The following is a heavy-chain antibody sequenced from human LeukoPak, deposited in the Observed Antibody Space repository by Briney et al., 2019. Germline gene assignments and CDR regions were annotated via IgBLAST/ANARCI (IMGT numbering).Heavy chain of an antibody. J-gene: IGHJ3*02. CDR2: IYHSGST. CDR3: ARAPPPTTVVTHNRARGAFDI. Sequence: PSETLSLTCTVSGGSISSSSYYWGWIRQPPGKGLEWIGYIYHSGSTYYNPSLKSRVTISVDRSKNQFSLKLSSVTAADTAVYYCARAPPPTTVVTHNRARGAFDIWGQGTMVTVSS. D-gene: IGHD4-23*01. CDR1: GGSISSSSYY. V-gene: IGHV4-30-2*01.